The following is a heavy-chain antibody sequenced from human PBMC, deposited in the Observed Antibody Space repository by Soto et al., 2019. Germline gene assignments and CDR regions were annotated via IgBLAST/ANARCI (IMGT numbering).Heavy chain of an antibody. V-gene: IGHV3-73*01. J-gene: IGHJ4*02. Sequence: GGSLRLSCAASGFTFSGSAMHWVRQASGKGLEWVGRIRSKANSYATAYAASVKGRFTISRDDSKNTAYLQMNSLKTEDTAVYYCTRVSKGAQPFDYWGQGTLVTVSS. CDR1: GFTFSGSA. CDR2: IRSKANSYAT. CDR3: TRVSKGAQPFDY. D-gene: IGHD3-16*01.